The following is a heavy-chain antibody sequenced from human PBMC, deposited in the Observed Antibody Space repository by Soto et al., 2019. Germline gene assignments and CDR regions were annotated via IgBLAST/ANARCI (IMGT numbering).Heavy chain of an antibody. J-gene: IGHJ4*02. D-gene: IGHD4-17*01. Sequence: SETLSLTCTVSGGSISSYYWSWILQPPGKGLEWIGYIYYSGSTNYNPSLKSRVTISVDTSKNQFSLKLSSVTAADTAVYYCASGGTYGDYFDYWGQGTLVTVSS. CDR1: GGSISSYY. V-gene: IGHV4-59*01. CDR3: ASGGTYGDYFDY. CDR2: IYYSGST.